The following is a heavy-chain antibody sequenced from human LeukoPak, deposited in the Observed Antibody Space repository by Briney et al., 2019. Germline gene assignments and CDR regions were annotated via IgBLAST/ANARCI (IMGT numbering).Heavy chain of an antibody. CDR1: GGSIGSGGYY. J-gene: IGHJ5*02. D-gene: IGHD5-18*01. CDR2: IYYSGST. Sequence: SQTLSLTCTVSGGSIGSGGYYWSWIRQHPGKGLEWIGYIYYSGSTYYNPSLKSRVTISVDTSKNQFSLKLSSVTAADTAVYYCARMVHTYSYSLDPWGQGTLVTVSS. V-gene: IGHV4-31*03. CDR3: ARMVHTYSYSLDP.